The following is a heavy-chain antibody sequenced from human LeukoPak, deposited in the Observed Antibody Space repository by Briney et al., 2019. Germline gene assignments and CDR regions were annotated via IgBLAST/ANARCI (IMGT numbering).Heavy chain of an antibody. V-gene: IGHV4-39*01. CDR3: ARAGLQSRIQLWLYFFDY. D-gene: IGHD5-18*01. J-gene: IGHJ4*02. CDR2: IYYSGST. Sequence: PSETLSLTCTVSGGSINSTNYYWGWIRQPPGKGLDWIASIYYSGSTYYNPSLKSRVTISVDTSKNQFSLKLSSVTAADTAVYYCARAGLQSRIQLWLYFFDYWGQGTLVTVSS. CDR1: GGSINSTNYY.